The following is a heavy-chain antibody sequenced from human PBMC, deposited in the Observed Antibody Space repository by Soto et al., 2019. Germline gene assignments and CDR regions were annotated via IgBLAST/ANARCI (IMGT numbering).Heavy chain of an antibody. D-gene: IGHD6-6*01. J-gene: IGHJ6*01. CDR1: GFTFSSYA. Sequence: EVQLLESGGGLVQPGGSLRLSCAAAGFTFSSYAMSWVRQAPGKGLEWVSPISGSGGSAYYEDSVNGRFTISRDNSKNTQCLQIHRVKGEDRAAEYCRQGGRITGSSSYFYGLEVWGRGTTVTVSS. CDR3: RQGGRITGSSSYFYGLEV. V-gene: IGHV3-23*01. CDR2: ISGSGGSA.